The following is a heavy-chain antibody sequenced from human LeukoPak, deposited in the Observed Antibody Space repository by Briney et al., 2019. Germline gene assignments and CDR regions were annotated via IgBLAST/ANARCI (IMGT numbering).Heavy chain of an antibody. D-gene: IGHD3-10*01. CDR3: ARLSRGSGSYYYYYYMDV. CDR2: INHSGST. Sequence: SETLSLTCAVSGGSTSSHYWSWIRQPPGKGLEWIGEINHSGSTNYNPSLKSRVTISVDTSKNQFSLKLSSVTAADTAVYYCARLSRGSGSYYYYYYMDVWGKGTTVTISS. CDR1: GGSTSSHY. V-gene: IGHV4-34*01. J-gene: IGHJ6*03.